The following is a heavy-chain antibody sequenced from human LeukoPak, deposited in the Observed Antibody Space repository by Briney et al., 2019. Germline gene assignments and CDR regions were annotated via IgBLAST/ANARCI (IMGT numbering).Heavy chain of an antibody. Sequence: PGGSLRLSCAASGFIFSTYGMHWVRQAPGKGLEWVALMWNAGTNTYYADSVKGRFTISRDNSKNTLYLQMNSLRAEDTAVYYCAGDTPPGGDYYFDYWGQGTLVIVSS. J-gene: IGHJ4*02. V-gene: IGHV3-33*01. CDR3: AGDTPPGGDYYFDY. CDR2: MWNAGTNT. CDR1: GFIFSTYG. D-gene: IGHD3-16*01.